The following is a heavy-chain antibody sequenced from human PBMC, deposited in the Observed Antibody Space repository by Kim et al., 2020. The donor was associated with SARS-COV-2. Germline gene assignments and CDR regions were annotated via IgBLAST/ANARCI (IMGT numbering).Heavy chain of an antibody. V-gene: IGHV3-9*01. CDR3: AHLPSIAARTRPGAYYGMDV. D-gene: IGHD6-6*01. CDR2: ISWNSGSI. J-gene: IGHJ6*02. CDR1: GFTFDDYA. Sequence: GGSLRLSCAASGFTFDDYAMHWVRQAPGKGLEWVSGISWNSGSIGYADSVKGRFTISRDNAKNSLYLQMNSLRAEDTALYYCAHLPSIAARTRPGAYYGMDVWGQGTTVTVSS.